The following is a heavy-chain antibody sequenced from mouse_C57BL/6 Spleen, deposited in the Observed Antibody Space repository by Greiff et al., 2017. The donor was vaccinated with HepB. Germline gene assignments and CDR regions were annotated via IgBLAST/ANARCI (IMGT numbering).Heavy chain of an antibody. CDR2: IWWDDDK. CDR1: GFSLSTFGMG. J-gene: IGHJ4*01. Sequence: QVTLKVSGPGILQPSQTLSLTCSFSGFSLSTFGMGVGWIRQPSGKGLEWLAHIWWDDDKYYNPALKSRLTISKDTSKNQVFLKIANVDTAETATYYCARMETTVVWYYAMDYWCQGTSVTVSS. D-gene: IGHD1-1*01. V-gene: IGHV8-8*01. CDR3: ARMETTVVWYYAMDY.